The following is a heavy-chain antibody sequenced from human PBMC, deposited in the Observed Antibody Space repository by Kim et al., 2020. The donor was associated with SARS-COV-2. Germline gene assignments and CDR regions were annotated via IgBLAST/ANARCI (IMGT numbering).Heavy chain of an antibody. Sequence: ASVTVSCKTSGYTFTTYGLSWVRQAPGQGLEWMGWISTDSGYTKYAQKFQDRVTLTKDTSTSTAYMELRSLISDDTAVYFCARDRDYRFDLWGQGTLVTVSS. CDR3: ARDRDYRFDL. V-gene: IGHV1-18*01. CDR2: ISTDSGYT. J-gene: IGHJ4*02. D-gene: IGHD3-16*02. CDR1: GYTFTTYG.